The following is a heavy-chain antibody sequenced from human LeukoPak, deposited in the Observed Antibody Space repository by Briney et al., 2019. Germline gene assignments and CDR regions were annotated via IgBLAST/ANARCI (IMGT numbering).Heavy chain of an antibody. Sequence: SETLSLTCLLSGGSIGSYFWGWIRPPRGKGLEWIGYIYKSWSTNYNPSLKSRVTISADTSKNQLSLNLPSVTAADAALYYCERGVDYGCNIDIWGQGTMVTVSS. V-gene: IGHV4-59*01. CDR2: IYKSWST. CDR3: ERGVDYGCNIDI. D-gene: IGHD4-23*01. J-gene: IGHJ3*02. CDR1: GGSIGSYF.